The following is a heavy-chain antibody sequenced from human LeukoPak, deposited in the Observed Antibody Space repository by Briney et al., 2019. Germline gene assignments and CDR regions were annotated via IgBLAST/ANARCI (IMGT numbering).Heavy chain of an antibody. Sequence: PGGSLRLSCVASGFTFSSYAMHWVRQAPGKGLEWVAVISYDGSSEYYTDSVKGRFTIYRDNSKNTLYLQMNSLRAEDTAVYYCAKFGADDILTGYRSWGQGTLVTVSS. CDR3: AKFGADDILTGYRS. CDR2: ISYDGSSE. CDR1: GFTFSSYA. J-gene: IGHJ5*02. D-gene: IGHD3-9*01. V-gene: IGHV3-30*04.